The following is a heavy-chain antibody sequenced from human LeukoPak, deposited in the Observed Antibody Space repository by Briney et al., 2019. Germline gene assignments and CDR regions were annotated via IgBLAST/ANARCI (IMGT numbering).Heavy chain of an antibody. CDR2: ISYDGNNK. J-gene: IGHJ3*01. D-gene: IGHD2-21*02. Sequence: GGSLRLSSAASGFPLSSYGTHWVRQAPGKGLEWVAFISYDGNNKYFVDSVKGRFSISRDKSKSTMDLQMNSLKVEDTAIYFCTKSYCGGDCQNLDGFDVWGQGTMVIVSS. CDR3: TKSYCGGDCQNLDGFDV. V-gene: IGHV3-30*02. CDR1: GFPLSSYG.